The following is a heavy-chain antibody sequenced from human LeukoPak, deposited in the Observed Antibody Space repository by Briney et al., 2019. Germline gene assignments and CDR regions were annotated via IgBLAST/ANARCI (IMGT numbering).Heavy chain of an antibody. D-gene: IGHD2-2*01. J-gene: IGHJ3*02. V-gene: IGHV4-39*01. CDR3: ARPVEYCSSTSCYADAFDI. CDR2: IYHSGTT. Sequence: PSETLSLTCTVSGDSISNPQYYWGWIRQPPGKGLEWIGTIYHSGTTYYNPSLKSRVTMSIDTSKNQFSLKLSSVTAADTAVYYCARPVEYCSSTSCYADAFDIWGQGTMVTVSS. CDR1: GDSISNPQYY.